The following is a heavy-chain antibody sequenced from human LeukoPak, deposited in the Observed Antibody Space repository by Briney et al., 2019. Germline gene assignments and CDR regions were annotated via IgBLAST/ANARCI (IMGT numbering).Heavy chain of an antibody. J-gene: IGHJ4*02. CDR2: IYYSGST. Sequence: KPSETLSLTCTVSGGSISSYYWSWVRQPPGKGLEWIGYIYYSGSTNYNPSLKSRVTISVDTSKNQFSLKLSSVTAADTAAYYCAGVYYDFWSGYPIGGSFDYWGQGTLVTVSP. D-gene: IGHD3-3*01. V-gene: IGHV4-59*01. CDR1: GGSISSYY. CDR3: AGVYYDFWSGYPIGGSFDY.